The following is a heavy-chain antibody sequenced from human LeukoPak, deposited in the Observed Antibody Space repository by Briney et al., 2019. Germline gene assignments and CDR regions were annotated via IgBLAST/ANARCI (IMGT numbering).Heavy chain of an antibody. CDR1: GGSFSGYY. CDR2: ISHSGST. V-gene: IGHV4-34*01. CDR3: ARYFDWPYASDI. J-gene: IGHJ3*02. Sequence: SETLSLTCAVYGGSFSGYYWSWIRQPPGKGLEWIGEISHSGSTNYNPSLKSRVTISLDTSKNQFSLKLTSVTAADTAVYYCARYFDWPYASDIWGQGTVVTVSP. D-gene: IGHD3-9*01.